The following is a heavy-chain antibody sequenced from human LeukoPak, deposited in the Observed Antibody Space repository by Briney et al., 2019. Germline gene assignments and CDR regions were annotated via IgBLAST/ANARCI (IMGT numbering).Heavy chain of an antibody. CDR3: ARGRRGPFDY. D-gene: IGHD3-10*01. V-gene: IGHV3-48*01. J-gene: IGHJ4*02. CDR2: ISGSSGII. CDR1: GFTFHTYT. Sequence: AGGSLRLSCAASGFTFHTYTMNWVRQAPGKGLEWVSYISGSSGIIDYADSVRGRFTISRDNAKNSLYLQMNSLRAEDTAVYYCARGRRGPFDYWGQGTLVTVSS.